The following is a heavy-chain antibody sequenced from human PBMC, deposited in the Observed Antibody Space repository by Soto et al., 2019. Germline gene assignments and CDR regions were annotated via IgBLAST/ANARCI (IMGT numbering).Heavy chain of an antibody. CDR2: IDPSDSQT. CDR1: GCSFVGYG. CDR3: ARQIYDSDTGPNFQYYFDS. D-gene: IGHD3-22*01. J-gene: IGHJ4*02. Sequence: PGQPMKIPWKVAGCSFVGYGITWMSQKTGKGLEWMGRIDPSDSQTYYSPSFRGHVTISATKSITTVFLQWSSLRASDTAMYYCARQIYDSDTGPNFQYYFDSWGQGTPVTVSS. V-gene: IGHV5-10-1*01.